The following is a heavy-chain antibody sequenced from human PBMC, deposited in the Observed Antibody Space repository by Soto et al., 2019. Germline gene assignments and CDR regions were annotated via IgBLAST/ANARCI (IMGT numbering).Heavy chain of an antibody. J-gene: IGHJ4*02. CDR3: AKEASSMWFPLDC. D-gene: IGHD6-13*01. Sequence: GGSLRLSCAASGFTFSNYAMSWVRQAPGKGLEGVSAISGSGGSTWYADSVKGRFTVSSDNSKKTLYLQMNSLRAEDTAVYYCAKEASSMWFPLDCGGKGTLVTV. V-gene: IGHV3-23*01. CDR2: ISGSGGST. CDR1: GFTFSNYA.